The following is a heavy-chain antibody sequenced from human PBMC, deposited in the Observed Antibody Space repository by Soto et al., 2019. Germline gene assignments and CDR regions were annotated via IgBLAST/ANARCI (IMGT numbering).Heavy chain of an antibody. CDR1: GGSISGYF. J-gene: IGHJ4*02. Sequence: SETLSLTCFVSGGSISGYFWSWIRQPPGKGLEWIAFMYDTGSTNYNPSLKSRVSTSVDTSKYQFSLKLNSVTTADTAVYYCARGWSSSWPYWGQGTLVTVSS. CDR2: MYDTGST. CDR3: ARGWSSSWPY. V-gene: IGHV4-59*01. D-gene: IGHD6-13*01.